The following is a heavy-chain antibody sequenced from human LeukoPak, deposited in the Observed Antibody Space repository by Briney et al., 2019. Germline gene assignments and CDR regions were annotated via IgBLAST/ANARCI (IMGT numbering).Heavy chain of an antibody. J-gene: IGHJ4*02. CDR1: GFTFSSYG. V-gene: IGHV3-30*18. CDR3: AKGGHSGSLDY. CDR2: ISYDGSNK. D-gene: IGHD1-26*01. Sequence: PGGSLRLSCAASGFTFSSYGMHWVRQAPGKGLEWVAVISYDGSNKYYADSVKGRFTISRDNSKNTLYLQMNSLRAEDTAVYYCAKGGHSGSLDYWGQGTLVTVSS.